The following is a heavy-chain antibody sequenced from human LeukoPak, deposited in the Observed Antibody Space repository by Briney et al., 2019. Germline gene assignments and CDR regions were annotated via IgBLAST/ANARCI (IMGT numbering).Heavy chain of an antibody. V-gene: IGHV3-9*01. J-gene: IGHJ3*02. D-gene: IGHD3-22*01. CDR2: ISWNSGSI. CDR3: AKGLDSSGYYFPYDAFDI. CDR1: GFTFDDYA. Sequence: HPGGSLRLSCAASGFTFDDYAMHWVRQAPVKGLEWVSGISWNSGSIGYADSVKGRFTISRDNAKNSLYLQMNSLRAEDTALYYCAKGLDSSGYYFPYDAFDIWGQGTMVTVSS.